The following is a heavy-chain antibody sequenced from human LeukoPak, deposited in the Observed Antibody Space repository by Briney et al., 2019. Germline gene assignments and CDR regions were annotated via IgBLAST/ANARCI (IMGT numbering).Heavy chain of an antibody. CDR1: GGSISSYY. J-gene: IGHJ6*03. Sequence: PSETLSLTCTVSGGSISSYYWSWIRQPAGKGLEWIGRIYISGSGSTNYNPSLKSRVTISVDTSKNQFSLKLSSVTAADTAVYYCARDRSGSYYRYYYYYYMDVWGKGTTVTISS. CDR3: ARDRSGSYYRYYYYYYMDV. CDR2: IYISGSGST. V-gene: IGHV4-4*07. D-gene: IGHD3-10*01.